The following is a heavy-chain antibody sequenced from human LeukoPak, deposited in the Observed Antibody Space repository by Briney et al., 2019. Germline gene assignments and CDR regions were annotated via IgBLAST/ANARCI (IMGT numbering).Heavy chain of an antibody. Sequence: PGGSLRLSCAASGFTFSSYAMSWVRQAPGKGLEWVTVISHDGSVKHFADFVKGRFTFSRDNSNNMLYLQMNSLRAEDTAVYYCAKEGSEFSSSWFDLWGQGTLVTVSS. CDR1: GFTFSSYA. CDR2: ISHDGSVK. V-gene: IGHV3-30*18. J-gene: IGHJ5*02. CDR3: AKEGSEFSSSWFDL. D-gene: IGHD2-2*01.